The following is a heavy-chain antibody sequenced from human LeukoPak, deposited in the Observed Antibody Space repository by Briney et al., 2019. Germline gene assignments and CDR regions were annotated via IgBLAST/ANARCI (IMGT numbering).Heavy chain of an antibody. D-gene: IGHD6-19*01. CDR3: ARDRAVAGLFDS. V-gene: IGHV3-7*01. CDR1: GFTFSNYF. J-gene: IGHJ4*02. Sequence: GGSLRLSCAASGFTFSNYFLTWVRQAPGKGLEWVANIKEDGSEKQYVDSVKGRFTISRDDAKNSLYLQMNSLRAEDTAMYYCARDRAVAGLFDSWGQGTLVTVSS. CDR2: IKEDGSEK.